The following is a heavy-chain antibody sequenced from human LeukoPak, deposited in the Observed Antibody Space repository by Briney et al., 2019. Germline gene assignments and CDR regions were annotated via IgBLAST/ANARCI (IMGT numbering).Heavy chain of an antibody. CDR1: GFTFGDFV. Sequence: GGSLRLSCTGYGFTFGDFVMSWFRQAPGKGLEWVGFIRTKAYGGTTQYAASVRGRFTISRDDSKSIAYLQMNSLKTEDTTVYSCTRDPGITTTGHWGQGTLVTVSS. J-gene: IGHJ4*02. D-gene: IGHD3-22*01. V-gene: IGHV3-49*03. CDR2: IRTKAYGGTT. CDR3: TRDPGITTTGH.